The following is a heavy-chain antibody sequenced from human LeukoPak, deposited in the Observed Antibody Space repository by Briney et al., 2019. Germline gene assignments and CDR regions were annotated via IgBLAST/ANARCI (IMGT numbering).Heavy chain of an antibody. CDR3: ARDAPDFGGIQDDY. Sequence: GASVKVSCKVSGYTLTELSMHWVRQAPGKGLEWMGGFDPEDGETIYAQKFQGRVTITADKSTSTAYMELSSLRSEDTAVYYCARDAPDFGGIQDDYWGQGTLVTVSS. V-gene: IGHV1-24*01. J-gene: IGHJ4*02. CDR1: GYTLTELS. D-gene: IGHD3-3*01. CDR2: FDPEDGET.